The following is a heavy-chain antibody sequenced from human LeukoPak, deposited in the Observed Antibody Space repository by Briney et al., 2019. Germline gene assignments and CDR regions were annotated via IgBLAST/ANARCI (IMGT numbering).Heavy chain of an antibody. Sequence: PGRSLRLSCAASGFTFSSHCMHWVRQAPGNGLEWVAVIWYDGSNKYYADSVKGRFTISRDNSKNTLYLQMNSLRAEDTAVYYCARDRSYGEPLDYWGQGTLVTVSS. CDR3: ARDRSYGEPLDY. D-gene: IGHD1-14*01. CDR2: IWYDGSNK. V-gene: IGHV3-33*01. J-gene: IGHJ4*02. CDR1: GFTFSSHC.